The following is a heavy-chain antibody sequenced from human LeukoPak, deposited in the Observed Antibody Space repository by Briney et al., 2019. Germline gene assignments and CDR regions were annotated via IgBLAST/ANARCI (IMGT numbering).Heavy chain of an antibody. D-gene: IGHD3-10*01. J-gene: IGHJ5*02. Sequence: PGGSLRLSCAASGFTFRKYNIHRVRQAPGKGLEWVAFIQSDGSNKYYADSVKGRFTISRDNSKNTVYLQMNSLRPEDTAVFYCAKDSGSYGLDPWGQGTPVTVSS. CDR3: AKDSGSYGLDP. V-gene: IGHV3-30*02. CDR2: IQSDGSNK. CDR1: GFTFRKYN.